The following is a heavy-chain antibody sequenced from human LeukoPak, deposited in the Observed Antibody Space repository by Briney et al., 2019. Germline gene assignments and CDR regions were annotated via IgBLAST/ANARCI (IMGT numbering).Heavy chain of an antibody. V-gene: IGHV1-8*01. CDR1: GYTFTSYD. CDR3: ARVGISGNPYYFDY. Sequence: ASVRVSCKASGYTFTSYDISWVRQATGQGLEWMGWMNPNSGNTGYAQKFQGRVTITADESTSTAYMELSSLRSEDTAVYYCARVGISGNPYYFDYWGQGTLVTVSS. J-gene: IGHJ4*02. CDR2: MNPNSGNT. D-gene: IGHD4-23*01.